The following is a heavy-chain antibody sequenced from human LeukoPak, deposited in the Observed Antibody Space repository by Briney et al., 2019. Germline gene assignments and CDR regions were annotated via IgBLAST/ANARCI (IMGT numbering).Heavy chain of an antibody. CDR2: IIPIFGTA. V-gene: IGHV1-69*05. CDR3: ARDLSVVRGVNNWFDP. CDR1: GGTCSSYA. D-gene: IGHD3-10*01. J-gene: IGHJ5*02. Sequence: SVKVSCKAYGGTCSSYAISWVRQAPGQGLKWMGRIIPIFGTANYAQKFQGRVTITTDESTSTAYMELSSLRSEDTAVYYCARDLSVVRGVNNWFDPWGQGTLVTVSS.